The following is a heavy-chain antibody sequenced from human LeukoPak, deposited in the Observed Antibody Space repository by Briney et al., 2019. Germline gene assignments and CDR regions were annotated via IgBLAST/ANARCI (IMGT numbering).Heavy chain of an antibody. D-gene: IGHD3-16*01. CDR3: GRGTDYVWET. V-gene: IGHV4-4*02. CDR1: GFTFSSYSM. Sequence: GSLRLSCAASGFTFSSYSMNWARQPPGQGLEWIGEIHHSGSANYDSSFKSRVTISVDKSRNQISLELNSVTAADTAVYHCGRGTDYVWETWGQGTLVTVSS. CDR2: IHHSGSA. J-gene: IGHJ4*02.